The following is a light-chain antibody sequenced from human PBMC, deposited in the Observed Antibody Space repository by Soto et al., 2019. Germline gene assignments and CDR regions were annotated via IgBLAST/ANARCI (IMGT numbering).Light chain of an antibody. CDR2: DAS. Sequence: EIVMTQSPATLSVSPGERATLSCRASQSLSSNLAWYQHKPGQAPRLLIYDASTRATGIPARFSASGSGTEFTLTISSLQSEDFAVYYCQQYNYWPRTFGQGTKVEIK. V-gene: IGKV3-15*01. J-gene: IGKJ1*01. CDR1: QSLSSN. CDR3: QQYNYWPRT.